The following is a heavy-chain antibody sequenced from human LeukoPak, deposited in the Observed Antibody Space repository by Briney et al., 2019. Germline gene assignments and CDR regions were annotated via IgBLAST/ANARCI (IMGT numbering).Heavy chain of an antibody. CDR3: ARGFLGGTDQYFDS. Sequence: GGSLRLSCAASGFTFSTYAMNWVRQAPAKGLEWVSTIGGGGPTTDYADSVKDRFTISRDNSKNTLYLQMNSLRAEGTAVYFCARGFLGGTDQYFDSWGQGTLVTVSS. J-gene: IGHJ4*02. CDR2: IGGGGPTT. D-gene: IGHD6-19*01. V-gene: IGHV3-23*01. CDR1: GFTFSTYA.